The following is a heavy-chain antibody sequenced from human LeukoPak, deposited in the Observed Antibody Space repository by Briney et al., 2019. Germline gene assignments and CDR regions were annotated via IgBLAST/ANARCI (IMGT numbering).Heavy chain of an antibody. Sequence: KPSETLSLTCAVYGGSFSGYYWSWIRQPPGKGLEWIGEINHSGSTNYNPSLKSRVTISVDTSKNQFSLKLSSVTAADTAVYYCARYLSSWDYFDYWGQGTLVTVSS. CDR1: GGSFSGYY. D-gene: IGHD6-13*01. J-gene: IGHJ4*02. CDR3: ARYLSSWDYFDY. CDR2: INHSGST. V-gene: IGHV4-34*01.